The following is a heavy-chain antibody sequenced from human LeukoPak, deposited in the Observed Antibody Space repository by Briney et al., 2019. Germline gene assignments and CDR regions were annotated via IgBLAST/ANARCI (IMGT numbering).Heavy chain of an antibody. J-gene: IGHJ6*02. CDR3: SRGPIQLWVHNGVDV. CDR2: IRSKAYRGTT. D-gene: IGHD5-18*01. V-gene: IGHV3-49*04. Sequence: GGSLRLSCTTSGFNFGDHAMTWVRQAPGKGLEWVGFIRSKAYRGTTEYAASVNGRFTISRDDSKSVVYLQMNSLKSEDTAVYYCSRGPIQLWVHNGVDVWGQGTTVTVSS. CDR1: GFNFGDHA.